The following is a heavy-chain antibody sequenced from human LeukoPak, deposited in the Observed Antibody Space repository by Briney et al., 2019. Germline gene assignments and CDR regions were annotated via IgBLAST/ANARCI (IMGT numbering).Heavy chain of an antibody. CDR2: IIPIFGTA. J-gene: IGHJ4*02. D-gene: IGHD3-22*01. V-gene: IGHV1-69*05. CDR1: GGTFSSYA. Sequence: ASVKVSCKASGGTFSSYAISWVLQAPGQGLEWMGGIIPIFGTANYAQKFQGRVTITTDESTSTAYMELSSLRSEDTAVYYCARQNYDSSGYYLFDYWGQGTLVTVSS. CDR3: ARQNYDSSGYYLFDY.